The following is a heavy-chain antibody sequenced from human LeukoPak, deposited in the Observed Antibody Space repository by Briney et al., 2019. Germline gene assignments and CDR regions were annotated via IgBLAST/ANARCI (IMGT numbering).Heavy chain of an antibody. J-gene: IGHJ4*02. CDR3: PSRSLGMVRGVPYTHSDY. Sequence: PSETLSLTCTVSGGSISSYYWSWIRQPPGKGLEWSGYIYYSGSTNYNPSLKSRVTISVDTYKNQFSLKLSSVTAADTAVYYCPSRSLGMVRGVPYTHSDYWGQGTLVTVSS. CDR2: IYYSGST. V-gene: IGHV4-59*08. D-gene: IGHD3-10*01. CDR1: GGSISSYY.